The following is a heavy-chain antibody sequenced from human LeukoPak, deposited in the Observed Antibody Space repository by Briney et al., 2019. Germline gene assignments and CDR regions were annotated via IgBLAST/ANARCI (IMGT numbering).Heavy chain of an antibody. CDR1: GFTFSSYE. CDR3: ARDRMANWGSEAFDY. J-gene: IGHJ4*02. Sequence: PGGSLRLSCAASGFTFSSYEMNWVRQAPGKGLEWVSYISSSGSTIYYADSVKGRFTISRDNAKNSLYLQMNSLRAEDTAVYYCARDRMANWGSEAFDYWGQGTLVTVSS. V-gene: IGHV3-48*03. D-gene: IGHD7-27*01. CDR2: ISSSGSTI.